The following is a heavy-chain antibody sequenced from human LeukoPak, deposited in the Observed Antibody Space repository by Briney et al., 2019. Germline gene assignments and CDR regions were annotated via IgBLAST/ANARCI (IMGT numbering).Heavy chain of an antibody. CDR3: ARISRDFYCTTLSCYAFYFAY. CDR1: GYSFTSYW. Sequence: PGVALQISCQGSGYSFTSYWIGWVRPMPGKGMGWMGIIYPGESDPRYSPSFQGQVTISADKSISTAYLQWSSLKASDTAMYYCARISRDFYCTTLSCYAFYFAYWGQGTLVTVSS. J-gene: IGHJ4*02. V-gene: IGHV5-51*01. CDR2: IYPGESDP. D-gene: IGHD2-2*01.